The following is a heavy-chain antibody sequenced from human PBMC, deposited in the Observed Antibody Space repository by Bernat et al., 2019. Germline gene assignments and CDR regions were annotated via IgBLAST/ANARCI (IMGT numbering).Heavy chain of an antibody. D-gene: IGHD3-3*01. V-gene: IGHV4-39*01. J-gene: IGHJ5*02. Sequence: QLQLQESGPGLVKPSETLSLTCTVSGDSISSSSYYWGWIRQPPVKGLEWIGSIYYSGSTYYNPSLKSRVTISVDTSKNQFSLKLSSVTAADTAVYYCARHTIFGVVRNWFDPWGQGTLVTVSS. CDR3: ARHTIFGVVRNWFDP. CDR2: IYYSGST. CDR1: GDSISSSSYY.